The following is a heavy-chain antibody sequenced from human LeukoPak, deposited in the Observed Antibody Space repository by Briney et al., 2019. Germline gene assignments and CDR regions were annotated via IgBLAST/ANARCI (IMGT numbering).Heavy chain of an antibody. Sequence: SETLSLTCAVYGGSFSGYYWSWIRQPPGKGLEWTGEINHSGSTNYNPSLKSRVTISVDTSKNQFSLKLSSVTAADTAVYYCARGRIQLWIISGVYFDYWGQGTLVTVSS. V-gene: IGHV4-34*01. J-gene: IGHJ4*02. CDR2: INHSGST. CDR1: GGSFSGYY. CDR3: ARGRIQLWIISGVYFDY. D-gene: IGHD5-18*01.